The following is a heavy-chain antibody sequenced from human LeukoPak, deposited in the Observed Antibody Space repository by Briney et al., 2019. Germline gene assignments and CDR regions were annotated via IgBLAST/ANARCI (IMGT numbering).Heavy chain of an antibody. J-gene: IGHJ4*02. CDR1: GYSLTSYW. CDR3: ARPHSSGWYEAY. CDR2: IDPSDSYT. D-gene: IGHD6-19*01. V-gene: IGHV5-10-1*01. Sequence: GESLKISCKGSGYSLTSYWISWVRQMPGKGLEWMGRIDPSDSYTNYSPSFQGHVTISADKSISTAYLQWSSLKASDTAMYYCARPHSSGWYEAYWGQGTLVTVSS.